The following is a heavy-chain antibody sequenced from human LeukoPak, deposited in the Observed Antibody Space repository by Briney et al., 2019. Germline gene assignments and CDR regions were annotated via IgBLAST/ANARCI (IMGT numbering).Heavy chain of an antibody. V-gene: IGHV4-4*02. J-gene: IGHJ4*02. D-gene: IGHD2-8*01. CDR1: GGSISNTNW. Sequence: SETLSLTCGVSGGSISNTNWWSWVRQPPGQGLEWIGEISLTGLTHYNPSLESRVTVSLDKSKNQLSLNLTSVTAADTAVYYCSRENGAFSPFGYWGLGTLVTVLS. CDR3: SRENGAFSPFGY. CDR2: ISLTGLT.